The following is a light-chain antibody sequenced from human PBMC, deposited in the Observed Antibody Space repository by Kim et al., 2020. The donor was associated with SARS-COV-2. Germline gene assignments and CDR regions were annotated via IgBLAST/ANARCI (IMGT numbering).Light chain of an antibody. CDR3: QAWDSGTDNYV. Sequence: SYELTQPPSVSVSPGQTASITCSGDKLGDKYACWYQQKPGQSPVLVIYEDSERPSGIPERFSGSNSGNTATLTISGTQAMDEADYYCQAWDSGTDNYVFGTGPKVTVL. V-gene: IGLV3-1*01. J-gene: IGLJ1*01. CDR2: EDS. CDR1: KLGDKY.